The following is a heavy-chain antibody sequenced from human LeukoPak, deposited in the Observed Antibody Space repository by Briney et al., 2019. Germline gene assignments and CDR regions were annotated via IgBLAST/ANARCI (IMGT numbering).Heavy chain of an antibody. D-gene: IGHD6-13*01. CDR1: GFTFSSYS. J-gene: IGHJ4*02. V-gene: IGHV3-21*01. CDR2: ISSSSSYI. CDR3: AKERGAAAGTVYFDY. Sequence: GSLRLSCAASGFTFSSYSMNWVRQAPGKGLEWVSSISSSSSYIYYADSVKGRFTISRDNAKNSLYLQMNSLRAEDTAVYYCAKERGAAAGTVYFDYWGQGTLVTVSS.